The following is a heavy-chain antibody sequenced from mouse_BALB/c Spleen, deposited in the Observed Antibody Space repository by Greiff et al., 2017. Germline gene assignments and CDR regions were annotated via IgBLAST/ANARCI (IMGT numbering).Heavy chain of an antibody. CDR3: ARLGGGAMDY. Sequence: EVQLVESGGGLVQPGGSLKLSCAASGFTFSSYTMSWVRQTPEKRLEWVAYISNGGGSTYYPDTVKGRFTISRDNAKNTLYLQMSRLKSEDTAMYYCARLGGGAMDYWGQGTSVTVSS. D-gene: IGHD4-1*01. CDR1: GFTFSSYT. V-gene: IGHV5-12-2*01. J-gene: IGHJ4*01. CDR2: ISNGGGST.